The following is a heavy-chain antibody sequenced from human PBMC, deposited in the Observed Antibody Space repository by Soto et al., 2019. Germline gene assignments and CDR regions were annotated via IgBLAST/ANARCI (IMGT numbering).Heavy chain of an antibody. CDR2: ISSSGSTI. Sequence: GGSLRLSCAASGFTFSSYEMNWVRQAPGKGLEWVSYISSSGSTIYYADSVKGRFTISRDNAKNSLYLQMSSLRAEDTAVYYCARDLAPFGYWGQGTLVTVSS. CDR1: GFTFSSYE. CDR3: ARDLAPFGY. J-gene: IGHJ4*02. D-gene: IGHD3-16*01. V-gene: IGHV3-48*03.